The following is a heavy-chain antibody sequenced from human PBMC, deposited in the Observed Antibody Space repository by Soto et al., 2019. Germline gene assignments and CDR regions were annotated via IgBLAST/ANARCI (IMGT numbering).Heavy chain of an antibody. CDR1: GGTFSSYA. Sequence: ASGNLSCKASGGTFSSYAISWVRQAPGQGLEWMGGIIPIFGTANYAQKFQGRVTITADESTSTAYVELSSLRSEDTAVYYCARVAYGDYEGWHYFHATETWGNGTTVIVSP. J-gene: IGHJ6*04. V-gene: IGHV1-69*13. CDR3: ARVAYGDYEGWHYFHATET. D-gene: IGHD4-17*01. CDR2: IIPIFGTA.